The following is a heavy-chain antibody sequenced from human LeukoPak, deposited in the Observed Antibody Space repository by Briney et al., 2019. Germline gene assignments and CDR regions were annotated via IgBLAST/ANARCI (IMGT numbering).Heavy chain of an antibody. Sequence: ASVTVSCKASGYTFTSYGISWVRQAPGQGLEWMGWISAYNGNTNYAQKLQGRVTMTTDTSTSTAYMELRSLRSDDTAVYYCARDESIIAVAANIDYWGQGTLVTVSS. D-gene: IGHD6-19*01. CDR1: GYTFTSYG. J-gene: IGHJ4*02. V-gene: IGHV1-18*01. CDR3: ARDESIIAVAANIDY. CDR2: ISAYNGNT.